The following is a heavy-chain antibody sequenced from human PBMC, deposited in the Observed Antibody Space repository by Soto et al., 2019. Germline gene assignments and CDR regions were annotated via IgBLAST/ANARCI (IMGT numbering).Heavy chain of an antibody. D-gene: IGHD3-16*01. CDR1: GSSISGYY. Sequence: SEALSVTCNVSGSSISGYYWSWIRQPPGKGLELIGEIYHTGIANYNPSLESRVAFSVDKSKNQFSLSLTSVTAADTAVYYCVSKLGPYYYGLDVWGQGTTVTVSS. CDR2: IYHTGIA. J-gene: IGHJ6*02. V-gene: IGHV4-59*12. CDR3: VSKLGPYYYGLDV.